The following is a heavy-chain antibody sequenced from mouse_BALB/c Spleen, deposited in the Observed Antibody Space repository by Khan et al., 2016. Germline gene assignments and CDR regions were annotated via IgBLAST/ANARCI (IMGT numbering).Heavy chain of an antibody. CDR2: ISHGGGST. D-gene: IGHD1-1*01. V-gene: IGHV5-12-2*01. Sequence: EVELVESGGGLVQPGGSLKLSCAASGFTFSSYTMSWVRQTPEKRLEWVAYISHGGGSTYYPDTVKGRFTISRDNAKNTLYLQMNSLKAEDTAMEYCARRGLRGYFDGWGAGTTVTVSS. CDR3: ARRGLRGYFDG. CDR1: GFTFSSYT. J-gene: IGHJ1*01.